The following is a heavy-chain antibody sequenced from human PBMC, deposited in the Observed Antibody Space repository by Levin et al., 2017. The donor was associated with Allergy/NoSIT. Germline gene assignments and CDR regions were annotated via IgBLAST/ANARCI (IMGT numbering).Heavy chain of an antibody. J-gene: IGHJ6*02. CDR2: IYISGAT. CDR1: GGSMSSSY. V-gene: IGHV4-59*01. CDR3: ARWYWGSYYQYGLDV. D-gene: IGHD7-27*01. Sequence: RSQTLSLTCSVSGGSMSSSYWTWIRQPPGKGLEWIGYIYISGATNYNSSLKSRVIISLDKSKNQFSLKLSSATAEDTAVYYCARWYWGSYYQYGLDVWGQGTTVTVSS.